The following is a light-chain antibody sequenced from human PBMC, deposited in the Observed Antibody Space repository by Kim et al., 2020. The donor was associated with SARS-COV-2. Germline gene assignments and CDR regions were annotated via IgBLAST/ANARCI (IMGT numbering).Light chain of an antibody. Sequence: ALGQKVRITCQGDSLRSYYASWYQQRPGQAPVLLIYDKNNRPSGIPDRFSGSSSGNTASLTITGAQAEDEADYYCNSRESGVNHVVFGGGTKVTVL. CDR3: NSRESGVNHVV. V-gene: IGLV3-19*01. J-gene: IGLJ3*02. CDR1: SLRSYY. CDR2: DKN.